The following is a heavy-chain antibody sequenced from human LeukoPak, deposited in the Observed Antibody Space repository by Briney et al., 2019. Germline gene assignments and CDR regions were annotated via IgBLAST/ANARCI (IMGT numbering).Heavy chain of an antibody. V-gene: IGHV3-53*01. D-gene: IGHD1-1*01. CDR1: GFSVSSNY. CDR2: LYTGGTT. CDR3: ARGGVHYWNPRY. Sequence: PGGSLRLSCVASGFSVSSNYMSWVRQAPGKGLEWVSLLYTGGTTYYANSVGGRFTISRDDSKNTIYLQMNSLKAEDTAIYYCARGGVHYWNPRYWGQGTLVTVSS. J-gene: IGHJ4*02.